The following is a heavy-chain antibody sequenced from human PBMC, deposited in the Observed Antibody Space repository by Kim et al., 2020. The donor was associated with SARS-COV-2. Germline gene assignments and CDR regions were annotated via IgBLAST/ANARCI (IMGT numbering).Heavy chain of an antibody. D-gene: IGHD6-19*01. V-gene: IGHV3-23*01. CDR1: GFTFSSYA. CDR3: AKEPGWAVAGYYYYYGM. CDR2: ISGSGDKT. Sequence: GGSLRLSCAASGFTFSSYAMSWVRQAPGKGLEWVSSISGSGDKTYTADSVKGRFTVSRDNSKKILYLQMNGLGGEDSAVYYCAKEPGWAVAGYYYYYGM. J-gene: IGHJ6*01.